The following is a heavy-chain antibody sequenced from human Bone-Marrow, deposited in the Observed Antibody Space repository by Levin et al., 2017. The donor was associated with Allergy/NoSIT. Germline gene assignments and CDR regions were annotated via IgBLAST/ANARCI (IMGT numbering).Heavy chain of an antibody. CDR1: GGSISSYY. D-gene: IGHD3-22*01. J-gene: IGHJ2*01. CDR2: IYYSGST. V-gene: IGHV4-59*01. Sequence: PSETLSLTCTVSGGSISSYYWSWIRQPPGKGLEWIGYIYYSGSTNYNPSLKSRVTISVDTSKNQFSLKLSSVTAADTAVYYCARATLPHSGYLAHWYFDLWGRGTLVTVSS. CDR3: ARATLPHSGYLAHWYFDL.